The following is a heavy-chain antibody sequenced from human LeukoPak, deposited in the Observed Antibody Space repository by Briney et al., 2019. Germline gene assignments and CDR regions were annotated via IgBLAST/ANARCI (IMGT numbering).Heavy chain of an antibody. CDR1: GFTFSIYA. Sequence: PGGSLRLSCAASGFTFSIYAMSWVRQAPGKGLEWVSSISGSGTNTYYADSVKGRFTISRDTSRKTLYPQMSSLRAEDTAIYYCAKTYCSTTRCLSWGNDYWGQGTLVTVSS. CDR3: AKTYCSTTRCLSWGNDY. D-gene: IGHD2-2*01. V-gene: IGHV3-23*01. CDR2: ISGSGTNT. J-gene: IGHJ4*02.